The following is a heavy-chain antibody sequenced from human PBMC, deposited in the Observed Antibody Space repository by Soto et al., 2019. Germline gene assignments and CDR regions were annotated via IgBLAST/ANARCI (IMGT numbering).Heavy chain of an antibody. CDR3: ARGKKYRARGYYGMDV. CDR2: MNPNSGNT. CDR1: GYTFTSYD. Sequence: ASVKLCCKASGYTFTSYDINWVRQATGQGLEWMGWMNPNSGNTGYAQKFQGRVTMTRNTSISTAYMELSSLRSEDTAVYYCARGKKYRARGYYGMDVWGQGTTVTVSS. D-gene: IGHD3-10*01. J-gene: IGHJ6*02. V-gene: IGHV1-8*01.